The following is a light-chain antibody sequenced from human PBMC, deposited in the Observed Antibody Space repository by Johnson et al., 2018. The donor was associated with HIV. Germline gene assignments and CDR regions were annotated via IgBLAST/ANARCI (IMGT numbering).Light chain of an antibody. Sequence: QPVLTQPPSVSAAPGQKVTIFSSGSSSNIGNNYVSWYQQVPGTAPKLLIYENNKRPSGIPDRFSGSKSGTSATLGITGLPTGDEADYYCETWDTSLSAGVFGTGTKVTVL. CDR2: ENN. CDR1: SSNIGNNY. J-gene: IGLJ1*01. V-gene: IGLV1-51*02. CDR3: ETWDTSLSAGV.